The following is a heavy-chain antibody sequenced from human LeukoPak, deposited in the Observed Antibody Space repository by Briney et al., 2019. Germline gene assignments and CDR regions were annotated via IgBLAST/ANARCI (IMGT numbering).Heavy chain of an antibody. CDR3: ARDKIGGINFDY. CDR1: GGSFSGYY. Sequence: PSEPLSLTCAVYGGSFSGYYWSWIRQPPGKGPEWIGKINHSGRTNYNPSLKSRVTISVDTSKNQFSLKVSSVTAADTAVYYCARDKIGGINFDYWGQGTLITVSA. J-gene: IGHJ4*02. D-gene: IGHD2/OR15-2a*01. V-gene: IGHV4-34*01. CDR2: INHSGRT.